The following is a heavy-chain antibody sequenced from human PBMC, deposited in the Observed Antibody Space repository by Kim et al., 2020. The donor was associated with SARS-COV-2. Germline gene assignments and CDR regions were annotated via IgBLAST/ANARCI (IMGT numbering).Heavy chain of an antibody. Sequence: ASVKVSCKASGYTVTSYEINWLRQAPGHGLEWMGWMNPNSGNTGYSPKFQGRVVITTNSSTSTVYMEMSSLTSEDTAVYYCARTTYRNDLFTYYFDPWGQGTLVTVSS. CDR1: GYTVTSYE. V-gene: IGHV1-8*01. CDR3: ARTTYRNDLFTYYFDP. D-gene: IGHD3-9*01. CDR2: MNPNSGNT. J-gene: IGHJ4*02.